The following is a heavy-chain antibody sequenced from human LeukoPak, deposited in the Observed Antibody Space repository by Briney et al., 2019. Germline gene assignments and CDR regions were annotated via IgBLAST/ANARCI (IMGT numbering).Heavy chain of an antibody. V-gene: IGHV4-39*07. CDR1: GGSISSNSYY. Sequence: PSETLSLTCTVSGGSISSNSYYWGWIRQPPGKGLKWIGSIYYSGSTYYNPSLKSRVTISVDTSKNQFSLKLSSVTAADTAVYYCARAGGYASPIGIWGQGTVVTVSS. J-gene: IGHJ3*02. D-gene: IGHD5-12*01. CDR3: ARAGGYASPIGI. CDR2: IYYSGST.